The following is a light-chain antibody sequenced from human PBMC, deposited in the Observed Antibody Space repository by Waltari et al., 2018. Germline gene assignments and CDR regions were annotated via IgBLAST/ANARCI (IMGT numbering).Light chain of an antibody. CDR3: CSYAGSYILV. J-gene: IGLJ2*01. CDR2: DVN. CDR1: SSDDGGYNY. Sequence: QSALTQPRSVSGSPGQSVTISCTGTSSDDGGYNYVSWYQQHPGKAPKLMIYDVNKRPSGVPDRFSGSKSGNTASLTISGLQAEDEADFYCCSYAGSYILVFGGGTKLTVL. V-gene: IGLV2-11*01.